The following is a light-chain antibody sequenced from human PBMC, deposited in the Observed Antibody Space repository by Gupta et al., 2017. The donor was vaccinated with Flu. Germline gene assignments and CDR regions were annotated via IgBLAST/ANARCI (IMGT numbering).Light chain of an antibody. V-gene: IGKV3-11*01. CDR3: QQRYSWYT. CDR1: QNIGVF. J-gene: IGKJ2*01. CDR2: DSS. Sequence: EIVFTQSPVTLSLSPGERATLSCRASQNIGVFLAWFQQKPGQPPRLVIYDSSNRFTGVPARFSGSGSGTDFTLTISGVEPEDFALYYCQQRYSWYTFGQGTKLEV.